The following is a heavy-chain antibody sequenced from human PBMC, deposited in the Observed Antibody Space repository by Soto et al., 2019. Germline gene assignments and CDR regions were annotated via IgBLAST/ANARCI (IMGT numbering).Heavy chain of an antibody. D-gene: IGHD6-19*01. CDR1: GFPVSGSY. CDR3: ARFRGGWAERQYYFDY. V-gene: IGHV3-53*01. Sequence: GGSLRLSCAASGFPVSGSYMGWVRQAPGKGLEWVSVIYRGGGTNYADSVKGRFTISRDNAKNSLYLQMNSLRAEDTAVYYCARFRGGWAERQYYFDYWGKGTLVPVSS. CDR2: IYRGGGT. J-gene: IGHJ4*02.